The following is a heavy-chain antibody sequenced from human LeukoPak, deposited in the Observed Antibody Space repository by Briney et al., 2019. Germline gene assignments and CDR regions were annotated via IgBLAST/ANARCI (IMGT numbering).Heavy chain of an antibody. V-gene: IGHV4-39*01. Sequence: SETLSLTCTVSGGSFISSSYYWGWIRQPPGKGLEWIGSIYYSGSTYYNPSLKSRVTISVDTSKNQFSLKLSSVTAADTAVYYCASPGYCSSTSCQGRDAFDIWGQGTMVTVSS. J-gene: IGHJ3*02. CDR3: ASPGYCSSTSCQGRDAFDI. CDR2: IYYSGST. CDR1: GGSFISSSYY. D-gene: IGHD2-2*01.